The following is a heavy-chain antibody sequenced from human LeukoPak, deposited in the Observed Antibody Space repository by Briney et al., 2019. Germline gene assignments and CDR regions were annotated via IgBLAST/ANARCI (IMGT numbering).Heavy chain of an antibody. CDR2: ISSSSSYI. CDR1: GFTFSSYS. V-gene: IGHV3-21*01. J-gene: IGHJ5*02. CDR3: ARGGNYYYSRLGNNWFDP. Sequence: GGSLRLSCAASGFTFSSYSMNWVRQAPGKGLEWVSSISSSSSYIYYADSVKGRFTISRDNAKNSLYLQMNSLRAEDTAVYYCARGGNYYYSRLGNNWFDPWGQGTLVTVSS. D-gene: IGHD3-22*01.